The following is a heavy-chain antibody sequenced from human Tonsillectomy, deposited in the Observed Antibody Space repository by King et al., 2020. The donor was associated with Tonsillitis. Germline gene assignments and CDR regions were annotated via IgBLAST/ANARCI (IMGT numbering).Heavy chain of an antibody. V-gene: IGHV3-23*04. D-gene: IGHD3-10*01. CDR3: AKLGSFDY. CDR1: GFTFSSYA. J-gene: IGHJ4*02. CDR2: ISGSGCST. Sequence: VQLVESGGGLVQPGGSLRLSCAASGFTFSSYALSVVRQAQGEGRGWGSAISGSGCSTYYEDSVKGRFTISRDNSKNTLYLQMNSLRAEDRAVYYCAKLGSFDYWGQGTLVTVSS.